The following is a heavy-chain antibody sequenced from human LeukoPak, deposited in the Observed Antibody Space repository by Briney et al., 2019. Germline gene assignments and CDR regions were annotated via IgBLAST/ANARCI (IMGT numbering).Heavy chain of an antibody. CDR2: ISSSSSYI. Sequence: GGSLRLSCAASGFTFSSYSMNWVRQAPGKGLEWVSSISSSSSYIYYADSVKGRFTISRDNAKNSLYLQMNSLRAEDTAVYYCARAGDGYNRIPLDYWGRGTLVTVSS. CDR1: GFTFSSYS. CDR3: ARAGDGYNRIPLDY. J-gene: IGHJ4*02. V-gene: IGHV3-21*01. D-gene: IGHD5-12*01.